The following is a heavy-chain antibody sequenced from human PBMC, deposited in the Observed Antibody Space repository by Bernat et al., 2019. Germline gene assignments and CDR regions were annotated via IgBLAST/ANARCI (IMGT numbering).Heavy chain of an antibody. CDR2: ISSISTYT. CDR3: ARDRFYGDYGQHFDY. Sequence: VQLMESGGGLVKPGGSLRLSCVVSGFTFSDYYMTWIRQAPGKGLEWVSYISSISTYTNYADSVRGRFTISRDNAKNSLYLQMDSLRAEDTAVYYCARDRFYGDYGQHFDYWGQGALVSVSS. J-gene: IGHJ4*02. D-gene: IGHD4-17*01. CDR1: GFTFSDYY. V-gene: IGHV3-11*06.